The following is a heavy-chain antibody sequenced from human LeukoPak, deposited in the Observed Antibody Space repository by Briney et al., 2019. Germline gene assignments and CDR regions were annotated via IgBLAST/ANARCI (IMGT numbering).Heavy chain of an antibody. CDR3: ARVYDSSGFYNTHAFDI. J-gene: IGHJ3*02. D-gene: IGHD3-22*01. Sequence: GGSLRLSCAASGFTLSNYGMHWVRQAPGKGLEWVAVVWYDGRNKYYADSVKGRFTISRDNSKNTMYLQMNSLRAEDTAVYYCARVYDSSGFYNTHAFDIWGQGTMVTVSS. CDR2: VWYDGRNK. CDR1: GFTLSNYG. V-gene: IGHV3-33*01.